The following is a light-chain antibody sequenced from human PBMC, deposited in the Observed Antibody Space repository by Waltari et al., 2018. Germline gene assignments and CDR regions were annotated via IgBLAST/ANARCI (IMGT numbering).Light chain of an antibody. CDR2: ASS. V-gene: IGKV1-39*01. J-gene: IGKJ1*01. CDR1: QSISAY. CDR3: QQSYSTLWT. Sequence: DIQMTQSPSSLSASVGDRVTITCRASQSISAYLNWYQQKPRKAPKLLIYASSSLQSGVPSRFSGSESGTDFTLTISSLQPEDFATYYCQQSYSTLWTFGQGTKVEI.